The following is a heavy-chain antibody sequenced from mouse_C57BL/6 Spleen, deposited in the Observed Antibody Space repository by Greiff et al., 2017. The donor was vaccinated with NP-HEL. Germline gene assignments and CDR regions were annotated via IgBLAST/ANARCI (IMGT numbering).Heavy chain of an antibody. CDR2: INPNYGTT. CDR3: ARPTVVATGAMDY. V-gene: IGHV1-39*01. Sequence: VQLQQSVPELVKPGASVKISCKASGYSFTDYNMNWVKQSNGKSLEWIGVINPNYGTTSYNPKFKGKATLTVDQSSSTAYMQLNSLTSDDSAVYYCARPTVVATGAMDYWGQGTSVTVSS. CDR1: GYSFTDYN. D-gene: IGHD1-1*01. J-gene: IGHJ4*01.